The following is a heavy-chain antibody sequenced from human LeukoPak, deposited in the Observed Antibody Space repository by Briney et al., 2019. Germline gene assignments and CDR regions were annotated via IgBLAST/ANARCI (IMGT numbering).Heavy chain of an antibody. CDR3: ASGAVYCSGGSCWPYYYYMDV. J-gene: IGHJ6*03. Sequence: SETLSLTCTVSGGSISSYYWSWIRQPAGKGLEWIGRIYTSGSTNYNPSLKSRVTMSVDTSKNQFSLKLSSVTAADTAVYYCASGAVYCSGGSCWPYYYYMDVWGKGTTVTVSS. CDR2: IYTSGST. D-gene: IGHD2-15*01. CDR1: GGSISSYY. V-gene: IGHV4-4*07.